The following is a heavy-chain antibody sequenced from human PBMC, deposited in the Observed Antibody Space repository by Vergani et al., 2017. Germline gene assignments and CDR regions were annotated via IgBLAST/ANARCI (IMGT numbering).Heavy chain of an antibody. V-gene: IGHV4-61*02. CDR1: GESIRSGSHY. Sequence: QVQLQESGPGLLKPSQTLSLTCTVSGESIRSGSHYWSWIRQPAGKGPEWIGHIHTGGSTDLNPSFKSRVSISVDTSKSQFSLKLNSVTVADTAVYYCARYRPYCTSGSCQGIWGKGTLVTVSS. D-gene: IGHD2-15*01. CDR3: ARYRPYCTSGSCQGI. CDR2: IHTGGST. J-gene: IGHJ4*02.